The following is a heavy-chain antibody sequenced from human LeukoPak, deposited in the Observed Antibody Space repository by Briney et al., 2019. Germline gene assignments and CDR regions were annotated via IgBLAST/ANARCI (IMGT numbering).Heavy chain of an antibody. CDR3: ARVSCSSTSCSKNDY. CDR1: GYTFTGYY. Sequence: ASVKVSCKASGYTFTGYYMHWVRQAPGQGLERTGWINPNSGGTNYAQKFQGGVTMTRDTSISTAYMELSRLRSDDTAVYYCARVSCSSTSCSKNDYWGQGTLVTVSS. D-gene: IGHD2-2*01. CDR2: INPNSGGT. J-gene: IGHJ4*02. V-gene: IGHV1-2*02.